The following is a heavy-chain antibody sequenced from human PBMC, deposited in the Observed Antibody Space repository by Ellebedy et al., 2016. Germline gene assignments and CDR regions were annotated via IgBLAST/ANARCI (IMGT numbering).Heavy chain of an antibody. Sequence: ASVKVSCXVSGYTLTELSMHWVRQAPGKGLEWMGGFDPEDGETIYAQKFQGRVTMTEDTSTDTAYMELSSLRSEDTAVYYCAIDLNSGWYNWFDPWGQGTLVTVSS. J-gene: IGHJ5*02. V-gene: IGHV1-24*01. CDR1: GYTLTELS. CDR3: AIDLNSGWYNWFDP. D-gene: IGHD6-19*01. CDR2: FDPEDGET.